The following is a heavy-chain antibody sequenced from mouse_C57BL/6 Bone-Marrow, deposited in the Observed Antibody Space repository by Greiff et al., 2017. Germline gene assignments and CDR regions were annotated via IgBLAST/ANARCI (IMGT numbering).Heavy chain of an antibody. CDR3: ARDSSGYGFAY. V-gene: IGHV1-82*01. Sequence: VQLQQSGPELVKPGASVKISCKASGYAFSSSWMNWVKQRPGKGLEWIGRIYPGDGDTNYNGKFKGKATLTADKSSSTAYMQLSSLTSEDSAVYFWARDSSGYGFAYWVQGTLVSVSA. CDR2: IYPGDGDT. J-gene: IGHJ3*01. D-gene: IGHD3-2*02. CDR1: GYAFSSSW.